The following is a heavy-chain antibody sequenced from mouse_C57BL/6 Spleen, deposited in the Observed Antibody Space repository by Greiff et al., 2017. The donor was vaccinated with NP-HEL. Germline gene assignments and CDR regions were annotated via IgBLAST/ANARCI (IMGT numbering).Heavy chain of an antibody. V-gene: IGHV1-74*01. J-gene: IGHJ4*01. D-gene: IGHD2-5*01. CDR3: AIVSSNYCMDY. CDR1: GYNFNSYY. CDR2: IHPSDGDT. Sequence: QVQLQQSGAELVRPGASVKVSCTASGYNFNSYYMHWVKQRPEQGLEWIGRIHPSDGDTEYDHKFKGKATLTVDKSSSTAYLQLSSLTSEDSAAYDCAIVSSNYCMDYWGQGTSVTVSA.